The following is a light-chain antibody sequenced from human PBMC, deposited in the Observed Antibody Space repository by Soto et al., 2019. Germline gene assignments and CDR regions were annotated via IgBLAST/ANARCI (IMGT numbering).Light chain of an antibody. CDR2: RTS. Sequence: ETVMTQSPATLSVSPGERATLSCRASQSISSNLAWYQQKPGQAPRLLMFRTSTRATGIPARFSGSGSGTEFNITISSLQSEDFAVYYCQHYDSSPPYTFGQGTKLEIK. CDR1: QSISSN. J-gene: IGKJ2*01. V-gene: IGKV3-15*01. CDR3: QHYDSSPPYT.